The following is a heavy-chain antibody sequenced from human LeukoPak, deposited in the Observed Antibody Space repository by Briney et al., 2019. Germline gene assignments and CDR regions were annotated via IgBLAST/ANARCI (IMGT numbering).Heavy chain of an antibody. CDR3: ARDSPGYYYYYGMDV. V-gene: IGHV3-7*01. CDR2: IKQDGSGK. Sequence: GGSLRLSCAASGFTFSSYWMSWVRQAPGKGLEWVANIKQDGSGKYYVDSVKGRFTISRDNAKNSLYLQMNSLRAEDTAVYYCARDSPGYYYYYGMDVWGQGTTVTVSS. CDR1: GFTFSSYW. J-gene: IGHJ6*02.